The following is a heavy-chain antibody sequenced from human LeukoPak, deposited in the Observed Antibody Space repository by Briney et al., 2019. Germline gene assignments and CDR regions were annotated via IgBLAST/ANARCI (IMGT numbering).Heavy chain of an antibody. Sequence: SETLSLTCAVSGDSISSSNWWSWVRQPPGKGLEWIGEIYHSGSTNYNPSLKSRVTMSVDNSENHFSLKLSSVTAADTALYYCARSTVSVITRGAFDIWGQGTMVTVSS. V-gene: IGHV4-4*02. CDR3: ARSTVSVITRGAFDI. J-gene: IGHJ3*02. D-gene: IGHD3-22*01. CDR1: GDSISSSNW. CDR2: IYHSGST.